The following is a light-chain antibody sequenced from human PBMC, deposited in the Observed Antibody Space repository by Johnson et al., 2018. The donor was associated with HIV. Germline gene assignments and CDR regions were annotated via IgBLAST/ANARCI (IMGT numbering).Light chain of an antibody. V-gene: IGLV1-44*01. Sequence: QSVLTQPPSASGPPGQRVTISCSGSSSNIGSNTVNWYQQLPGTAPKLLIYRNNQRPSGVPDRFSGSKSGTSATLGITGLQTGDEADYYCGTWDTSLSAGGVFGTGTKVTVL. J-gene: IGLJ1*01. CDR1: SSNIGSNT. CDR3: GTWDTSLSAGGV. CDR2: RNN.